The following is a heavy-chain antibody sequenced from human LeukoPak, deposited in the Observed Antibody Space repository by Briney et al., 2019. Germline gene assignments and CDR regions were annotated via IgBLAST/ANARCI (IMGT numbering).Heavy chain of an antibody. D-gene: IGHD2-15*01. CDR2: MYQSGST. CDR3: VRVRGYCSGDSCYGGFDQ. J-gene: IGHJ4*02. CDR1: GGSFSGYY. Sequence: PSETLSLTCAVYGGSFSGYYWSWIRQPPGKGLEWIGSMYQSGSTYYNPSLKSRVTVSVDTSRNQFSLKVTSVTAADTAVYYCVRVRGYCSGDSCYGGFDQWGQGTLVTVSS. V-gene: IGHV4-34*01.